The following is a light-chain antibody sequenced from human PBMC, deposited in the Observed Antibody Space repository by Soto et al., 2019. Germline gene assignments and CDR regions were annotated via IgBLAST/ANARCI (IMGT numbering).Light chain of an antibody. Sequence: QSALTQPASVSGSPGQSITISCTGTSSDVGSYNLVSWYQQHPGKAPKLMIYEGSKRPSGVSNRFSGSKSGNTASLTISELQAEDEADYYCCSYAGSSTPYVFGTGTKVTVL. CDR1: SSDVGSYNL. V-gene: IGLV2-23*01. J-gene: IGLJ1*01. CDR2: EGS. CDR3: CSYAGSSTPYV.